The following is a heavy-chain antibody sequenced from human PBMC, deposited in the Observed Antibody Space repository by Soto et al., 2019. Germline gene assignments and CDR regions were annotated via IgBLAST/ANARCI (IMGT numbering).Heavy chain of an antibody. V-gene: IGHV4-59*08. CDR2: VNDNWGS. J-gene: IGHJ6*02. D-gene: IGHD3-10*01. Sequence: QVPLQESGPGLVKPSETLSLSCTVSGGAISSYYWSWIRQTPENGLECIGYVNDNWGSNCNPSLTRRGAISLGRWKSQCSPKLAAATATDTGVYYFVRQGFGALHCIVDVWGQGTTVTVSS. CDR3: VRQGFGALHCIVDV. CDR1: GGAISSYY.